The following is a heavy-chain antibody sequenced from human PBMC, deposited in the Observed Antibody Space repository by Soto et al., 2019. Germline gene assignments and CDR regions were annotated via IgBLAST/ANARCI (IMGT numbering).Heavy chain of an antibody. CDR1: GFTFSSSG. D-gene: IGHD6-19*01. V-gene: IGHV3-30*18. CDR2: ISYDGSNK. Sequence: GGSLRLSCAASGFTFSSSGMHWVRQAPGKGLERVAVISYDGSNKYYADSVKGRFTISRDNSKNTLYLQMNSLRAEDTAVYYCAKGGFYSSGPIYYYYGMDVWGQGTTVTVSS. CDR3: AKGGFYSSGPIYYYYGMDV. J-gene: IGHJ6*02.